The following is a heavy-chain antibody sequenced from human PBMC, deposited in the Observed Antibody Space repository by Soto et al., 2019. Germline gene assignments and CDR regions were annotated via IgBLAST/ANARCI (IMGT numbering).Heavy chain of an antibody. J-gene: IGHJ4*02. Sequence: PSETLSLTGTVSGGSISSGGYYWSWIRQHPGKGLEWIGYIYYSGSTYYNPSLKSRVTISVDTSKNQFSLKLSSVTAAGTAVYYCARDDYGSGSYHYFDYWGQGTQVTVSS. CDR2: IYYSGST. CDR3: ARDDYGSGSYHYFDY. D-gene: IGHD3-10*01. CDR1: GGSISSGGYY. V-gene: IGHV4-31*03.